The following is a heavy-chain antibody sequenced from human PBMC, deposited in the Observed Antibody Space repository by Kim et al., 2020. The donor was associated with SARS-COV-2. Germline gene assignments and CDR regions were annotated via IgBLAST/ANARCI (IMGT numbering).Heavy chain of an antibody. CDR2: IWYDGSNK. D-gene: IGHD3-22*01. CDR1: GFTFSNYG. Sequence: GGSLRLSCAASGFTFSNYGMHWVRQAPGKGVEWVAVIWYDGSNKYYADSVKGRFTISRDNSKNTLYLQMNSLRAEDTALYYCAKEGAYYDSSGLEDLDYWGQGTLVTVSS. V-gene: IGHV3-33*06. J-gene: IGHJ4*02. CDR3: AKEGAYYDSSGLEDLDY.